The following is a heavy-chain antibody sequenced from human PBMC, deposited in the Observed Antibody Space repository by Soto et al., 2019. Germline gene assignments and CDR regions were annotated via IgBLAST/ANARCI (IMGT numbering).Heavy chain of an antibody. Sequence: QVQLVESGGGVVQPGRSLRLSCAASGFTFSSYAMQWVRQAPGKGLEWVALMSYDGTNEYYADSVKGRFTISRDNSKNTRFLQINSLRAEDTAVYYCGKDLHHSSGYFFTVRLNAMDVWGQGTTVTVSS. D-gene: IGHD3-22*01. CDR2: MSYDGTNE. J-gene: IGHJ6*01. CDR3: GKDLHHSSGYFFTVRLNAMDV. CDR1: GFTFSSYA. V-gene: IGHV3-30*18.